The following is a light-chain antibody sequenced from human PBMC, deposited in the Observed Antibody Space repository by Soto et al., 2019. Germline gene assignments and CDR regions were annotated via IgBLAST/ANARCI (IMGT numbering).Light chain of an antibody. CDR3: QQYNSYSQT. V-gene: IGKV1-5*03. Sequence: DIQMTHSPSTLSASVGDRVTITCRASKNINTWVAWYQQKPGKAPKLLIYKASTLESAVPSRFSGTGSGTEFTLTISGLQPEDFATYYCQQYNSYSQTFGQGTKVDIK. CDR1: KNINTW. J-gene: IGKJ1*01. CDR2: KAS.